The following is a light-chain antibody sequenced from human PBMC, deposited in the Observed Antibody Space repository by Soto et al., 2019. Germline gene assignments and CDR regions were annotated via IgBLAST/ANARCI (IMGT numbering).Light chain of an antibody. V-gene: IGKV3-15*01. CDR2: GAS. J-gene: IGKJ3*01. Sequence: EIVMTQSPATLSVSPGERATLSCRASQSVSINFAWYQQKPGQAHRLLIYGASTRATDIPARFSGSGSGTEFTLTISSLQSEDFAVYYCQHYNNWPLTFGPGTKVDIK. CDR1: QSVSIN. CDR3: QHYNNWPLT.